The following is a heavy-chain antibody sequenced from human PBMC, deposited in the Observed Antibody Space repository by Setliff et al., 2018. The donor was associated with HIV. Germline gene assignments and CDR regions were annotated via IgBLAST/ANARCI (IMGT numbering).Heavy chain of an antibody. D-gene: IGHD2-15*01. Sequence: GGSLRLSCAASRFDFNNYWMCWVRQAPGKGLEWVANIGQDGTDTIYADSVKGRFTISRDNAKSTVYLQMGSLSADDTAVYYCARGGFNHAFDIWGQGTMVT. CDR2: IGQDGTDT. CDR1: RFDFNNYW. V-gene: IGHV3-7*01. J-gene: IGHJ3*02. CDR3: ARGGFNHAFDI.